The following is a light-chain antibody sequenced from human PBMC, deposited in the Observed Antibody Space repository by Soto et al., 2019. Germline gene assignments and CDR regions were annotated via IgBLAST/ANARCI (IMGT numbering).Light chain of an antibody. CDR1: QGISSY. CDR3: EQLNSYPFT. V-gene: IGKV1-9*01. CDR2: AAS. J-gene: IGKJ3*01. Sequence: DIQLTQSPSFLSASVGDRVTITCRASQGISSYLAWYQQKPGKAPKLLIYAASTLQSGVPSWFSGNGSGTEFTLTTSSLQPEDFATDFCEQLNSYPFTFSPRTKVDGK.